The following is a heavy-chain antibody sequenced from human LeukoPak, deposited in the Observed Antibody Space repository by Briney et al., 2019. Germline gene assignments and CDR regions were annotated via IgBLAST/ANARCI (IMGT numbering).Heavy chain of an antibody. CDR3: ARKYYYDSSGYSSGG. D-gene: IGHD3-22*01. J-gene: IGHJ4*02. Sequence: ASVKVSCKASGYTFTGYYMHWVRQAPGQGLEWMGWINPNSGGTNYAQKFQGRVTMTRDTSISTAYMELSRLRSDDTAVYYCARKYYYDSSGYSSGGWGQGTLVTVSS. V-gene: IGHV1-2*02. CDR2: INPNSGGT. CDR1: GYTFTGYY.